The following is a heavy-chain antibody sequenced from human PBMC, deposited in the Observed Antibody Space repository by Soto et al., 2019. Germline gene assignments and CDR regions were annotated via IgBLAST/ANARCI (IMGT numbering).Heavy chain of an antibody. V-gene: IGHV3-9*01. CDR2: ISWNSGSI. J-gene: IGHJ6*02. Sequence: PGGSLRLSCAASGFTFDDYAMHWVRQAPGKGLEWVSGISWNSGSIGYADSVKGRFTISRDNAKNSLYLQMNSLRAEDTALYYCAKDIGSSPRPQDLYYYYGMDVWGQGTTXTV. CDR3: AKDIGSSPRPQDLYYYYGMDV. CDR1: GFTFDDYA. D-gene: IGHD6-6*01.